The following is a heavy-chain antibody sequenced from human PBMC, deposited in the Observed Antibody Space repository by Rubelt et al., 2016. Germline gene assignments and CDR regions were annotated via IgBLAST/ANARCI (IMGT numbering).Heavy chain of an antibody. CDR1: GYTFTGYY. J-gene: IGHJ4*02. Sequence: QVQLVQSGAEVKKPGASVKVSCKASGYTFTGYYMHWVRQAPGQGLEWMGWINPNCGVKKHGRRFQGRVTMTRNTSIRTAYMELSSLRSEETAVYYCARGLWLVDYWGQGTLVTVSS. CDR2: INPNCGVK. D-gene: IGHD6-19*01. V-gene: IGHV1-2*02. CDR3: ARGLWLVDY.